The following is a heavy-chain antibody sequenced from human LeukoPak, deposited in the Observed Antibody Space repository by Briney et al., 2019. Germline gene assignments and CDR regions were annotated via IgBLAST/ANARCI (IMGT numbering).Heavy chain of an antibody. CDR2: ISGSGGST. Sequence: PGGSLRLSCAASGFTFSSYAMSWVRQAPGQGLDWVSAISGSGGSTYYADSVKGRFTISRDNSKNTLYLQMNSLRAEDTAVCYCAKSRSGRYYYGVDVWGQGTTVTVSS. CDR3: AKSRSGRYYYGVDV. V-gene: IGHV3-23*01. CDR1: GFTFSSYA. J-gene: IGHJ6*02. D-gene: IGHD2-15*01.